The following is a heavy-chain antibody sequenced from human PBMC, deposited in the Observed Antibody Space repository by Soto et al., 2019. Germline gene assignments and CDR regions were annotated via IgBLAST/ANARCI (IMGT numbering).Heavy chain of an antibody. CDR3: SKSFSSGSGYYFGY. V-gene: IGHV3-23*01. D-gene: IGHD3-22*01. Sequence: GGSLRLSCAASGFTFSSYATSWVRQAPGKGLDWVAAISGSGGSTYYADSVKGRFTISRDNSKNTLYLQMNSLRAEDTAVYYCSKSFSSGSGYYFGYWGQGTLVTVSS. CDR1: GFTFSSYA. J-gene: IGHJ4*02. CDR2: ISGSGGST.